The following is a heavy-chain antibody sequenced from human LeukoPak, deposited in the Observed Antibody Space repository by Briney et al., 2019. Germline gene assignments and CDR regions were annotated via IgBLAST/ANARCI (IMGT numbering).Heavy chain of an antibody. D-gene: IGHD3-22*01. CDR2: IYYSGST. V-gene: IGHV4-59*01. J-gene: IGHJ6*03. Sequence: SETLSLTCTVSGGSISNYYWTWIRQPPGKGLEWIGYIYYSGSTNYNPSLKSRVTISVDTSKNQFSLKLSSVTAADTAVYYCARSSVPYYYYNYYMDVWGKGTTVTVSS. CDR1: GGSISNYY. CDR3: ARSSVPYYYYNYYMDV.